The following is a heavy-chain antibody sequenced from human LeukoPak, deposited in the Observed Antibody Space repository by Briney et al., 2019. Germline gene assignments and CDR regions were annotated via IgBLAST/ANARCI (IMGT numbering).Heavy chain of an antibody. D-gene: IGHD3-22*01. CDR1: GFTVSSNY. Sequence: GGSLRLSCAASGFTVSSNYMSWVRQAPGKGLEWVSVIYSGGSTYCADSVKGRFTISRHNSKNTLYLQMNSLRAEDTAVYYCARSDYYDSSGRHYYFDYWGQGTLVTVSS. J-gene: IGHJ4*02. V-gene: IGHV3-53*04. CDR3: ARSDYYDSSGRHYYFDY. CDR2: IYSGGST.